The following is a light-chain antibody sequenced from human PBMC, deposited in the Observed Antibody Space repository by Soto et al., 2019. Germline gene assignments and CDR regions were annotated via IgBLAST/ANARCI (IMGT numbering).Light chain of an antibody. CDR1: SSNIGSNP. Sequence: QSVLTQPPSASGTPGQRVTISCSGSSSNIGSNPVHWYQQVPGTAPKLLIHNNNQRPSGVPARFSGSKSGTSAYLAISGLQSEDEADYYCAEWDDSLNGVLFGGGTKLTVL. CDR3: AEWDDSLNGVL. J-gene: IGLJ2*01. CDR2: NNN. V-gene: IGLV1-44*01.